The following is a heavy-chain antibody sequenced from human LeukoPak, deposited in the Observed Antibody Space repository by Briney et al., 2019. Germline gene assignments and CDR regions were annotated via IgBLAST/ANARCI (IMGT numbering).Heavy chain of an antibody. CDR2: IIPIFGTA. CDR3: ARALDARVQNWFDP. J-gene: IGHJ5*02. Sequence: ASVKVSYKASGGTFSSYAISWVRQAPGQGLEWMGGIIPIFGTANYAQKFQGRVTITADESTSTAYMELSSLRSEDTAVYYCARALDARVQNWFDPWGQGTLVTVSS. CDR1: GGTFSSYA. V-gene: IGHV1-69*01.